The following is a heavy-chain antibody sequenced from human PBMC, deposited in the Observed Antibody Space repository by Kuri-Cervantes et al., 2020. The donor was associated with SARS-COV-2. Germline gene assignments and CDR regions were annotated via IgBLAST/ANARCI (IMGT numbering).Heavy chain of an antibody. CDR2: INPKSGGT. CDR1: GYTFTDYY. J-gene: IGHJ4*02. CDR3: ARGGGVRGLMVLFQWRGAGPLDF. Sequence: ASVKVSCKASGYTFTDYYIHWVRQAPEQGLEWMGWINPKSGGTKYAQKFQGWVAMTRDTSLSTAYMELSRLRSDDTAVYYCARGGGVRGLMVLFQWRGAGPLDFWGQGTLVTVSS. V-gene: IGHV1-2*04. D-gene: IGHD3-10*01.